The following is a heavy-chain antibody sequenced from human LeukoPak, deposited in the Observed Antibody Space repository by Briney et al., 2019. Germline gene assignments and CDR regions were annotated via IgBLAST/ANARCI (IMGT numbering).Heavy chain of an antibody. CDR3: ARGFENSGYDSNYFDY. CDR1: GGSISSSSYY. J-gene: IGHJ4*02. Sequence: SETLSLTCTVSGGSISSSSYYWGWIRQPPGKGLEWIGSIYYSGSTYYNPSLKSRVTISVDTSKNQFSLKLSSVTAADTAVYYCARGFENSGYDSNYFDYWGQGTLVTVSS. D-gene: IGHD5-12*01. CDR2: IYYSGST. V-gene: IGHV4-39*07.